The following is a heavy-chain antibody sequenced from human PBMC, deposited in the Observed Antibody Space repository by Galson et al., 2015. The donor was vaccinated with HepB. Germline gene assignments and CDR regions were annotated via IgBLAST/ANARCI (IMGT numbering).Heavy chain of an antibody. D-gene: IGHD5-24*01. CDR2: IIPILGIA. J-gene: IGHJ4*02. CDR1: GGTFSSYT. Sequence: SVKVSCKASGGTFSSYTISWVRQAPGQGLEWMGRIIPILGIANHAQKFQGRVTMTTDTSTSTAYMELRSLRSDDTAVYYCARGGMATIGGPTFDYWGQGTLVTVSS. CDR3: ARGGMATIGGPTFDY. V-gene: IGHV1-69*02.